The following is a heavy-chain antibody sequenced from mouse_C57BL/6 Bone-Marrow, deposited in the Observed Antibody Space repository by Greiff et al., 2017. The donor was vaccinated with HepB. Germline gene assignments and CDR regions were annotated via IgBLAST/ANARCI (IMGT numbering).Heavy chain of an antibody. D-gene: IGHD2-4*01. CDR1: GYAFSSSW. V-gene: IGHV1-82*01. CDR3: ARDDYDYAMDY. Sequence: VQLQQSGPELVKPGASVKISCKASGYAFSSSWMNWVKQRPGKGLEWIGRIYPGDGDTNYNGKFKGKATLTAYKSSSTAYMQLSSLTSEDSAVYFCARDDYDYAMDYWGQGTSVTVSS. J-gene: IGHJ4*01. CDR2: IYPGDGDT.